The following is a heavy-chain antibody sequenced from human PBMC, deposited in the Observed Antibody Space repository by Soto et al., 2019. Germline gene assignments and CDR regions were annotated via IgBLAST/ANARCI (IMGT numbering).Heavy chain of an antibody. Sequence: PGGSLRLSCAASGFTFSSYAMSWVRQAPGKGLEWVAVISGSGGSTYYADSVKGRFTISRDNSKNTLYLQMNSLRAEDTAVYYCARDLAGDYGALDTWGQGTMVTVSS. D-gene: IGHD3-10*01. V-gene: IGHV3-23*01. J-gene: IGHJ3*02. CDR1: GFTFSSYA. CDR2: ISGSGGST. CDR3: ARDLAGDYGALDT.